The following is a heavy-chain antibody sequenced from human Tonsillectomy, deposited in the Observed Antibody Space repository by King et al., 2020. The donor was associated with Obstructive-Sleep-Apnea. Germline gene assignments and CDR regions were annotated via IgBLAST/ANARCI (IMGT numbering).Heavy chain of an antibody. CDR1: GYSFTSYW. CDR3: ARRSAFSGWSIPYYFDY. Sequence: QLVQSGAEVKKPGESLRISCKGSGYSFTSYWISWVRQMPGKGLEWMGRIDPSDSYTNYSPSFQGHVTISADKSLSPAYLQWSSLKASDTAMYYCARRSAFSGWSIPYYFDYWGQGTLVTVSS. CDR2: IDPSDSYT. V-gene: IGHV5-10-1*03. J-gene: IGHJ4*02. D-gene: IGHD6-19*01.